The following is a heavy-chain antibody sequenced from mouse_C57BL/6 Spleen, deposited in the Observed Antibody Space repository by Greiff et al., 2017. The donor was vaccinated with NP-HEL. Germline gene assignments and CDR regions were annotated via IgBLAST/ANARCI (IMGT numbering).Heavy chain of an antibody. Sequence: QVQLQQPGAELVKPGASVKMSCKASGYTFTSYWITWVKQRPGQGLEWIGDIYPGSGSTNYNEKFKSKATLTVDTSSSTAYMQLSSLTSEDSAVYYCARRNYYDYDFDYWGQGTTLTVSS. J-gene: IGHJ2*01. D-gene: IGHD2-4*01. CDR3: ARRNYYDYDFDY. V-gene: IGHV1-55*01. CDR1: GYTFTSYW. CDR2: IYPGSGST.